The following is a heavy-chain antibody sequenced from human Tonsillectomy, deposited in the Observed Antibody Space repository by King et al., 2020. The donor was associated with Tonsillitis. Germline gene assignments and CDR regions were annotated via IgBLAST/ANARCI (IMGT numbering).Heavy chain of an antibody. V-gene: IGHV5-10-1*03. J-gene: IGHJ6*02. CDR2: IDPRDSNT. CDR3: ARFYFGWLYNYGLDV. Sequence: QLVQSGAEVKKPGESLRISCKGSGYSFTSYWITWVRQMPGKGLEWMGRIDPRDSNTNYSPSFQGRVTISADRSNNTVYLQWSSLKASDSAMYYCARFYFGWLYNYGLDVWGQGTPVTVSS. D-gene: IGHD3-9*01. CDR1: GYSFTSYW.